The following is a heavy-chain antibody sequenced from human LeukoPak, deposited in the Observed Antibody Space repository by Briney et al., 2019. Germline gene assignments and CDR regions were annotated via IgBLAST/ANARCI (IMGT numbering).Heavy chain of an antibody. D-gene: IGHD2-15*01. CDR3: ARAPDCSGGSCYSYYYYYMDV. V-gene: IGHV4-39*07. CDR2: IYYSGST. Sequence: SETLSLTCTVSGGSISSSSYYWGWIRQPPGKGLEWIGSIYYSGSTYYNPSLKSRVTISVDTSKSQFSLKLSSVTAADTAVYYCARAPDCSGGSCYSYYYYYMDVWGKGTTVTVSS. CDR1: GGSISSSSYY. J-gene: IGHJ6*03.